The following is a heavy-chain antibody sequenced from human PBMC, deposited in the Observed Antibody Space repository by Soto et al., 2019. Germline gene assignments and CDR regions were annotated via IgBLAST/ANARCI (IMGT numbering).Heavy chain of an antibody. CDR2: ILYDGSNK. J-gene: IGHJ4*02. V-gene: IGHV3-33*01. D-gene: IGHD4-17*01. CDR3: AREGYGDSHDY. CDR1: GFTFSNYG. Sequence: QVQLVESGGGVVQPGRSLRLSCAASGFTFSNYGMHWVRQAPGKGLEWVAVILYDGSNKYYADSVKGRFTISRDNSKNTLYLQMNSRRAEDTAVYYCAREGYGDSHDYCGQRSLVTVS.